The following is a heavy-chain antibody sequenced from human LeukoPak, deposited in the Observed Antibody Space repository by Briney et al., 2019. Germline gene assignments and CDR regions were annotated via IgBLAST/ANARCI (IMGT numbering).Heavy chain of an antibody. CDR2: IIPIFGTA. J-gene: IGHJ4*02. D-gene: IGHD3-22*01. CDR1: GGTFSSYA. CDR3: ARVRYYDSSGYYANFDY. Sequence: ASVKVSCKASGGTFSSYAISWVRQAPGQGLEWMGGIIPIFGTANYAQKFQGRVTITADESTSTAYMELSSLRSEDAAVYYCARVRYYDSSGYYANFDYWGQGTLVTVSS. V-gene: IGHV1-69*13.